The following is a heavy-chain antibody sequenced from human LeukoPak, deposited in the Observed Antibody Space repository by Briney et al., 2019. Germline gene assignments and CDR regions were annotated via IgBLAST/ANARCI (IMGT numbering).Heavy chain of an antibody. CDR3: ARQGGGRATLTSYYYYYYMDV. CDR1: GFTFSNSA. CDR2: ISSSGSTI. V-gene: IGHV3-48*03. D-gene: IGHD1-26*01. Sequence: GGSLRLSCAASGFTFSNSAMNWVRQAPGKGLEWVSYISSSGSTIYYADSVKGRFTISRDNAKNSLYLQMNSLRAEDTAVYYCARQGGGRATLTSYYYYYYMDVWGKGTTVTVSS. J-gene: IGHJ6*03.